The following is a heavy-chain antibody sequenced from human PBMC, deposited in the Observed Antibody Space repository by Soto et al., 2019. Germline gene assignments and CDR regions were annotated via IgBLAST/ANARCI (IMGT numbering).Heavy chain of an antibody. Sequence: ASVKVSCKASGYTFTSYAMHWVRQAPGQRLEWMGWINAGNGNTKYSQKFQGRVTITRDTSASTAYMELSSLRSEDTAVYYCARGVLGLNYYGSGSSLFDYWGQGTLVTVSS. CDR1: GYTFTSYA. CDR2: INAGNGNT. D-gene: IGHD3-10*01. V-gene: IGHV1-3*01. J-gene: IGHJ4*02. CDR3: ARGVLGLNYYGSGSSLFDY.